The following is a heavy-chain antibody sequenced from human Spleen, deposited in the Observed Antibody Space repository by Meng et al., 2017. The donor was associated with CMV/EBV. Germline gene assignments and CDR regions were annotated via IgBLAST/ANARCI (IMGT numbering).Heavy chain of an antibody. CDR2: ISSSRSYI. CDR3: ARGRYYYDSSGSASNAFDI. CDR1: GFSFSTYT. Sequence: GESLKISCAPSGFSFSTYTMHWVRQAPGKGLEWVSSISSSRSYIYYADSVKGRFTISRDNAKNSLYLQMNSLRAEDTAVYYCARGRYYYDSSGSASNAFDIWGQGTMVTVSS. V-gene: IGHV3-21*01. J-gene: IGHJ3*02. D-gene: IGHD3-22*01.